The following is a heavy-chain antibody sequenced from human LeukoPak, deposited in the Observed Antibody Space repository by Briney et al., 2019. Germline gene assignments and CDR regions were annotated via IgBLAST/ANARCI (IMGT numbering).Heavy chain of an antibody. J-gene: IGHJ2*01. CDR2: INYSGSS. CDR1: GGSISTYY. V-gene: IGHV4-59*01. D-gene: IGHD3-9*01. CDR3: ARRTYYDILTGYKYWYFDL. Sequence: SETLSLTCTVSGGSISTYYWTWIRRPPGEGLEWIGYINYSGSSDYNPSLKSRVTISVDTSKNQFSLKLNSVTAADTAVYYCARRTYYDILTGYKYWYFDLWGRGTLVTVSS.